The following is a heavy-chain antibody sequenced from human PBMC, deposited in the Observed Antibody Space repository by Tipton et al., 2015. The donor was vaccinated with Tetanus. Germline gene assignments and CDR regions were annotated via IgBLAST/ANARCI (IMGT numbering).Heavy chain of an antibody. CDR3: AKYGWNGVT. D-gene: IGHD1-1*01. J-gene: IGHJ5*02. V-gene: IGHV3-23*01. Sequence: SLRLSCVGSGYTFKNFAMSWVRQVPGKGLEWVAGISGDGNGRFYADSVKGRFSISRDNSKDTLYLQMNSLRVEDTAIYYCAKYGWNGVTWGQGTLVPVSS. CDR2: ISGDGNGR. CDR1: GYTFKNFA.